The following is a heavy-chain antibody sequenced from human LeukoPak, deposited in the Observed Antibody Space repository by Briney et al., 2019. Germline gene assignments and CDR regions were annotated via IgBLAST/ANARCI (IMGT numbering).Heavy chain of an antibody. Sequence: AASVKVSCKASGFVFTSYGFTWVRQAPGQGLEWMGWISANDGKTHYSEKHQGRVTMSKDTVTSTAYMELRSLRSDDTAVYYCARELHVERDDYWGQGTLVTVSS. J-gene: IGHJ4*02. CDR1: GFVFTSYG. D-gene: IGHD1-1*01. CDR3: ARELHVERDDY. CDR2: ISANDGKT. V-gene: IGHV1-18*01.